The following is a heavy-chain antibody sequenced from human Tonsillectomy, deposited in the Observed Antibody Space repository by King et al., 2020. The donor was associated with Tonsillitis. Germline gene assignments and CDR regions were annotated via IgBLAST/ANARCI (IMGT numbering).Heavy chain of an antibody. J-gene: IGHJ4*02. Sequence: HVQLQQWGAGLLKPSETLSLTCAVYGGSFSGYDWSWIRQPPGKGLEWIGEINHSGSTNYNPSLKSRGTISVDTSKNQVSLKLSAVTAADTAVYYCARWGTGCYYFDYWGQGTLVTVSS. CDR3: ARWGTGCYYFDY. V-gene: IGHV4-34*01. D-gene: IGHD3-16*01. CDR1: GGSFSGYD. CDR2: INHSGST.